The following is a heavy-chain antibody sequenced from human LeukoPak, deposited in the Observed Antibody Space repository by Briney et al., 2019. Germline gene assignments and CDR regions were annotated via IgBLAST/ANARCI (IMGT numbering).Heavy chain of an antibody. J-gene: IGHJ5*02. D-gene: IGHD3-10*01. CDR1: GYTFTSYY. V-gene: IGHV1-2*02. Sequence: ASVKVSCKASGYTFTSYYMHWVRQAPGQGLEWMGWINPNSGGTNYAQKFQGRVTMTRDTSISTAYMELSRLRSDDTAVYYCARAGVLLWFGDPRDWFDPWGQGTLVTVSS. CDR3: ARAGVLLWFGDPRDWFDP. CDR2: INPNSGGT.